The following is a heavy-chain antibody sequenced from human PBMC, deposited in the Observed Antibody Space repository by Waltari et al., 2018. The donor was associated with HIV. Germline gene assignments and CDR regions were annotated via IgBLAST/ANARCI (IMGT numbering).Heavy chain of an antibody. V-gene: IGHV4-38-2*02. D-gene: IGHD3-3*01. J-gene: IGHJ4*02. CDR3: ARDQILRFLEWSFDY. CDR1: GYSISTCYY. Sequence: VQLQESGSGLVKPSETLSLTCAVPGYSISTCYYWGWIRRPPGKGLEWIGSIYHSGSTYYNPSLRSRVAISVDTSKNQFSLNLNAVTAADTAVYYCARDQILRFLEWSFDYWGQGILVTVS. CDR2: IYHSGST.